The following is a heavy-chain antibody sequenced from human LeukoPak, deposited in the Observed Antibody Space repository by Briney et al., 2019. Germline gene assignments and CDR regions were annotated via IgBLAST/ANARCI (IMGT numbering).Heavy chain of an antibody. V-gene: IGHV3-23*01. CDR1: GFTFSSYA. D-gene: IGHD6-13*01. CDR2: ISGSGGST. CDR3: AKDESSWYVIRYFQH. J-gene: IGHJ1*01. Sequence: SGGSLRLSCAASGFTFSSYAMSWVRQAPGKGLEGVSAISGSGGSTYYADYVKGRFTISRDNSKNTLYLQMNSLRAEDTAVYYCAKDESSWYVIRYFQHWGQGTLVTVSS.